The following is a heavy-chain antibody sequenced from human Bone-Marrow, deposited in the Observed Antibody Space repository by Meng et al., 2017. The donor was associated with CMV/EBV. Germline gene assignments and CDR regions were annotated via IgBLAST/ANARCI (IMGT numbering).Heavy chain of an antibody. Sequence: GSLRLSCTVSGYSISSGYYWGWIRQPPGKGLEWIGYIYYSGSTNYNPSLKSRVTISVDTSKNQFSLKLSSVTAADTAVYYCAHIAAAGAGYFDYWGQGTLVAFSS. CDR2: IYYSGST. D-gene: IGHD6-13*01. V-gene: IGHV4-38-2*02. CDR3: AHIAAAGAGYFDY. J-gene: IGHJ4*02. CDR1: GYSISSGYY.